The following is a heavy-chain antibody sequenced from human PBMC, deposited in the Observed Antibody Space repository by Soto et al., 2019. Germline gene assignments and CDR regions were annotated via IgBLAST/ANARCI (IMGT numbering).Heavy chain of an antibody. V-gene: IGHV3-7*03. J-gene: IGHJ6*02. CDR1: GFMFGVYW. D-gene: IGHD6-13*01. CDR3: EKDPSRELVQYGMDV. Sequence: GSSLGLSCEASGFMFGVYWLSCVRQGPGKGLEWVANINDDGSERNYVDSVKGGFTISRDNSKNTLYLQMNSLRAEDTAVYYCEKDPSRELVQYGMDVWGQGTTVTVSS. CDR2: INDDGSER.